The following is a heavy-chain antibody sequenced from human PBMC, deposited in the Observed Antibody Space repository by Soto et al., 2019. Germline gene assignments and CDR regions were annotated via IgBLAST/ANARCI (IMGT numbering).Heavy chain of an antibody. CDR1: GFTFSSYA. D-gene: IGHD2-15*01. CDR3: AKSLGDCRGDSCVGYYYYMDV. J-gene: IGHJ6*03. CDR2: ISGSGGST. V-gene: IGHV3-23*01. Sequence: EVQLLESGGGLVQPGGFLRLSCAASGFTFSSYAMIWVRQAPGKGLEWVSGISGSGGSTYYADSVQGRFTISRHNSKNTLYLQMNSLRADDTAVYYCAKSLGDCRGDSCVGYYYYMDVCCKEPTVTVCS.